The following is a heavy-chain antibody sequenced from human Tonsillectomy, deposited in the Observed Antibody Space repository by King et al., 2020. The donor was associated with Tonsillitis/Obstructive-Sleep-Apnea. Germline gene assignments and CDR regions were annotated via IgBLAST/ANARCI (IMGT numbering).Heavy chain of an antibody. CDR1: GFSFSNAW. CDR3: TTDPHHPNYYYYDMDV. Sequence: VQLVESGGGLVKPGGSLRVSCAASGFSFSNAWMSWVRQAPGKGLEWVGRIKSKTDGGTTDHAGPVKGRFTISRDDSKNTLYLQMNSQKTEDKAEYYCTTDPHHPNYYYYDMDVWGKGTTVTVSS. J-gene: IGHJ6*03. V-gene: IGHV3-15*01. CDR2: IKSKTDGGTT.